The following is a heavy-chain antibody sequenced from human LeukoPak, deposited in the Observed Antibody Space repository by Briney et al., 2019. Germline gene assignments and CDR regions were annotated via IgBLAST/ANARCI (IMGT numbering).Heavy chain of an antibody. CDR3: ARMVGRGYYYYMDV. D-gene: IGHD1-26*01. CDR2: IIPIFGTA. CDR1: GGTFSSYA. J-gene: IGHJ6*03. V-gene: IGHV1-69*13. Sequence: SVKVSCKASGGTFSSYAISWVRQAPGQGLEWMGGIIPIFGTANYAQKFQGRVTITADESTSTAYMELSSLRSEDTAVYHCARMVGRGYYYYMDVWGKGTTVTVSS.